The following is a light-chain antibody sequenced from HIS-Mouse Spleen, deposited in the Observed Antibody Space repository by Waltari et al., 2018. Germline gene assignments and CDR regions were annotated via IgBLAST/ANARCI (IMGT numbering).Light chain of an antibody. V-gene: IGKV3-20*01. CDR2: CAS. Sequence: EIVLTQSPVTLSLSPGERATLSWRASKSVSSSYLAWYQQKPGQCPKLLIYCASSRATGIPDRFSGSESGTDFTLTISRLEPEDFAVYYCQQYGSSITFGQGTRQEIK. CDR1: KSVSSSY. J-gene: IGKJ5*01. CDR3: QQYGSSIT.